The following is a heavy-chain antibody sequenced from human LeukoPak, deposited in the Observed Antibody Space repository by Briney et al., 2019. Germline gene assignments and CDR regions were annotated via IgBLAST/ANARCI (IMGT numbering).Heavy chain of an antibody. CDR3: ARDRTVYGDYTPCFDY. CDR1: GFTFSSYA. V-gene: IGHV3-30*04. CDR2: ISYDGSNK. D-gene: IGHD4-17*01. J-gene: IGHJ4*02. Sequence: GGSLRLSCAASGFTFSSYAMHWVRQAPGKGLEWVAVISYDGSNKYYADSVKGRFTISRDNSKNTLYLQMNSLRAEDTAVYYCARDRTVYGDYTPCFDYWGQGTLVTVSS.